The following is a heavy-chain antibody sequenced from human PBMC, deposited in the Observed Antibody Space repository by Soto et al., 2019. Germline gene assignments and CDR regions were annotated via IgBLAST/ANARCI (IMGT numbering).Heavy chain of an antibody. J-gene: IGHJ5*02. CDR3: ARRYSSSSCFDP. D-gene: IGHD6-6*01. Sequence: ASVKVSCKDSGYTFANYGISWVRQAPGQGLEWMGWISTYNGNTNYAQKLQGRVTMTTDPSTSTAYMELRSLRSDDTAMYYCARRYSSSSCFDPWGQGTLVTVSS. V-gene: IGHV1-18*01. CDR1: GYTFANYG. CDR2: ISTYNGNT.